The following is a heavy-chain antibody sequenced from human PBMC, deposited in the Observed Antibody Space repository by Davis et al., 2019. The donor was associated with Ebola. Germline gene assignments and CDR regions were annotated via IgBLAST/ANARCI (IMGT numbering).Heavy chain of an antibody. J-gene: IGHJ6*02. D-gene: IGHD2-2*02. CDR2: ISSSGSTI. CDR1: GFTFSDYY. CDR3: ARERYQLLYSRHSYYYYGMDV. V-gene: IGHV3-11*01. Sequence: GESLKISCAASGFTFSDYYMSWIRQAPGKGLEWVSYISSSGSTIYYADSVKGRFTISRDNAKNSLYLQMNSLRAEDTAVYYYARERYQLLYSRHSYYYYGMDVWGQGTTVTVSS.